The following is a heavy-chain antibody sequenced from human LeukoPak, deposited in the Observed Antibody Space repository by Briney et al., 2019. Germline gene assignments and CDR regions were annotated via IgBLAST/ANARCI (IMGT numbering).Heavy chain of an antibody. V-gene: IGHV3-53*01. J-gene: IGHJ4*02. D-gene: IGHD2-15*01. CDR1: GFTVSSNY. CDR3: ARDLYCSGGSCGY. CDR2: IYSGGST. Sequence: PGGSLTLSCAASGFTVSSNYMSWVRQAPGKGLEWVSVIYSGGSTYYAASVKGRFTISRDNSKNTLYLQMNSLRAEDTAVYYCARDLYCSGGSCGYWGQGTLVTVSS.